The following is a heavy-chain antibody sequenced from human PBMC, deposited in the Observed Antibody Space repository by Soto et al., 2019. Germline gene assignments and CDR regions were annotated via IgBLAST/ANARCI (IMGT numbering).Heavy chain of an antibody. J-gene: IGHJ4*02. D-gene: IGHD5-18*01. V-gene: IGHV3-21*01. CDR1: GFTFSSYS. Sequence: GGSLRLSCAASGFTFSSYSMNWVRQAPGKGLEWVSSISSSSYIYYADSVKGRFTISRDNAKNSLYLQMNSLRAEDTAVYYCARDQPGYSYGYGLGYWGQGTQVTVSS. CDR2: ISSSSYI. CDR3: ARDQPGYSYGYGLGY.